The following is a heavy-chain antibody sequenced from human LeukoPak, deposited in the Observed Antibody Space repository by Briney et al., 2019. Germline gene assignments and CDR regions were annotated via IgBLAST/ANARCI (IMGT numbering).Heavy chain of an antibody. CDR1: GGSISSSNYY. J-gene: IGHJ6*03. V-gene: IGHV4-39*01. D-gene: IGHD3-3*01. CDR3: ARIPFTVFGAVIPIYYMDV. CDR2: IFYNGST. Sequence: SETLSLTCNVSGGSISSSNYYWGWIRQPPGKGLEWIGNIFYNGSTFYNPSLKSRVTISVDTSKTQFSLKLSSVTASDTAVYYCARIPFTVFGAVIPIYYMDVWGKGATVTVSS.